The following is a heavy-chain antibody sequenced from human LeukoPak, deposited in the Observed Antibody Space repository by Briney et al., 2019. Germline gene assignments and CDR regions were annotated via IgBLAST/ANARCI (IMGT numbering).Heavy chain of an antibody. J-gene: IGHJ4*02. V-gene: IGHV4-61*02. CDR2: IYTSGGT. Sequence: PSETLSLTCTVSGGSISSGSYSWSWIRQPAGKGLEWIGRIYTSGGTNYNPSLKTRVTISVDMSNNQFSLKLTSVTAADTAVYYCARAGSGGGSYYAFDYWGQGALVAVSS. CDR3: ARAGSGGGSYYAFDY. D-gene: IGHD1-26*01. CDR1: GGSISSGSYS.